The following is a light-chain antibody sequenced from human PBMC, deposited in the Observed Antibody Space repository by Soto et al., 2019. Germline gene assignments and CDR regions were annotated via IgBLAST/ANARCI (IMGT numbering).Light chain of an antibody. Sequence: SSELTQPPSVSVSPGQTASITCSGDQLGDKYVCWYQQKPGQSPVLVIFQDNKRPSGIPERFSGSNSGNTATLTISGTQAMDEADYYCQAWDASTAPYVFGTGTKLTVL. CDR2: QDN. V-gene: IGLV3-1*01. CDR1: QLGDKY. J-gene: IGLJ1*01. CDR3: QAWDASTAPYV.